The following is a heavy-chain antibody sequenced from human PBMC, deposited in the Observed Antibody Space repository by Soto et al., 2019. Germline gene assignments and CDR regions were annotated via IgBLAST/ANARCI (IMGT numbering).Heavy chain of an antibody. J-gene: IGHJ2*01. CDR1: GYTFGNYD. V-gene: IGHV1-8*01. CDR2: MNPNSGNT. Sequence: QVQLAQSAAEGKKPGASVMVSCRASGYTFGNYDINWVRQATGQGLEWMGWMNPNSGNTGYAQKFQGRVTMTRDTSTRTAYMELSSLRSDDTAVYYCARVTRTWYFDLWGRGTLVTVSS. CDR3: ARVTRTWYFDL.